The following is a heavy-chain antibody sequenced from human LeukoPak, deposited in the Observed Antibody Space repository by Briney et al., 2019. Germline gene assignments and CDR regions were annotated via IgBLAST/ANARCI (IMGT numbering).Heavy chain of an antibody. CDR2: IYPGDSDT. J-gene: IGHJ4*02. V-gene: IGHV5-51*01. D-gene: IGHD5-24*01. Sequence: HGESLKISCKGSGYSFTSYWIGWVRQMPGKGLEWMGIIYPGDSDTRYSPSFQGQVTISADKSISTAYLQWSSLKASDTAVYYCARRGDGYNYGLVYWGQGTLVTVSS. CDR3: ARRGDGYNYGLVY. CDR1: GYSFTSYW.